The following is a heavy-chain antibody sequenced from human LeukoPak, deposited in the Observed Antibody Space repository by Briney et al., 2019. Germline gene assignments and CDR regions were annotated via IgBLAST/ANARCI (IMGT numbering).Heavy chain of an antibody. J-gene: IGHJ4*02. V-gene: IGHV1-2*02. CDR3: AAAEVVYGWELTY. CDR2: INPNSGGT. D-gene: IGHD1-26*01. Sequence: GASVKVSCKASGYTFTGYYMHWVRQAPGQGLEWMGWINPNSGGTNYAQKFQGRVTMTRDTSISTAYMELSRLRSDDTAVYYCAAAEVVYGWELTYWGQGTLVTVSS. CDR1: GYTFTGYY.